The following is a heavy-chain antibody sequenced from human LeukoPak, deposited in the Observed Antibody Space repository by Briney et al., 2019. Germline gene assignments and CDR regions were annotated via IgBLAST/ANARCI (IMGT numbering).Heavy chain of an antibody. CDR2: ISSKLYGGTI. Sequence: GGSLRLSCTASGFIFGDYAMSWFRQAPGKGLEWVGFISSKLYGGTIKYAASVRGRFTISRDDSKSIAYLQMNRLKIEDTAVYYCTRDGSASYAGFNYWGQGTLVTVSS. CDR1: GFIFGDYA. D-gene: IGHD1-26*01. J-gene: IGHJ4*02. CDR3: TRDGSASYAGFNY. V-gene: IGHV3-49*03.